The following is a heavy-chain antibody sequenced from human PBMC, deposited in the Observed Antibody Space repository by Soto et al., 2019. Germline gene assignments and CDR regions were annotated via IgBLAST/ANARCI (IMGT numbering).Heavy chain of an antibody. D-gene: IGHD3-16*01. V-gene: IGHV3-13*01. CDR3: AALGDNIF. J-gene: IGHJ4*02. CDR2: IGDGDDT. Sequence: EVRLVESGGGLVQPGWSLRLSCAASGFTFSTYDMHWVGQAAGKGLEWVSAIGDGDDTYYAATVQGRFTSARENARNTFYLQLSSLRAGDTAVCYCAALGDNIFWGQGAEVTVSS. CDR1: GFTFSTYD.